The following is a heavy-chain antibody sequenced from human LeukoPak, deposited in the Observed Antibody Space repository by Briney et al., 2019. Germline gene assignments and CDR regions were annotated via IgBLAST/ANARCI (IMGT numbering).Heavy chain of an antibody. J-gene: IGHJ4*02. CDR3: AKGRMDSGSLGPHDY. V-gene: IGHV3-23*01. D-gene: IGHD1-26*01. Sequence: PGGSLRLSCAASGFTFSSYAMSWVRQAPGKGLEWVSAISGSGGSTYYADSVKGRFTISRDNSKNTLYLQMNSLRAEGTAVYYCAKGRMDSGSLGPHDYWGQGTLVTVSS. CDR2: ISGSGGST. CDR1: GFTFSSYA.